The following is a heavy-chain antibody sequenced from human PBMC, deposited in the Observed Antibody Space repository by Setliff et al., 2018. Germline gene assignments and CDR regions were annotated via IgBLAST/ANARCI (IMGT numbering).Heavy chain of an antibody. CDR2: ISAYNGNT. J-gene: IGHJ4*02. CDR1: GYTFTSYG. D-gene: IGHD1-26*01. CDR3: AGVAVGAMGADY. V-gene: IGHV1-18*01. Sequence: ASVKVSCKASGYTFTSYGISWVRQAPGQGLEWMGWISAYNGNTNYAQKFQGRVTMTRDTSISTAYMELSRLRSDDTAVYYCAGVAVGAMGADYWGQGTLVTVSS.